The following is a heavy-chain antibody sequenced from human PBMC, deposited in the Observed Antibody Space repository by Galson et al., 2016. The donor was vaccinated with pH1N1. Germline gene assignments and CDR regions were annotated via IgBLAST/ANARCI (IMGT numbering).Heavy chain of an antibody. CDR3: AREGNPGGTTLKFNGWNDAFNL. CDR1: GGSISTGGYY. V-gene: IGHV4-31*03. D-gene: IGHD3-16*01. Sequence: TLSLTCTVSGGSISTGGYYWSWIRQQPGKGLEWIGCIYYRGRTYYNPSHKSRVSITMDTSKNQFSLKVASVTAADTAVYFCAREGNPGGTTLKFNGWNDAFNLWGRGTMVTVSS. CDR2: IYYRGRT. J-gene: IGHJ3*01.